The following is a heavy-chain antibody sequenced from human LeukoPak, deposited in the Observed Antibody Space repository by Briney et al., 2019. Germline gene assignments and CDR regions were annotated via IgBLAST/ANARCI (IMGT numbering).Heavy chain of an antibody. CDR2: ISSSGSTI. J-gene: IGHJ6*04. CDR3: AELGISMIGGV. D-gene: IGHD3-10*02. CDR1: GFTFSSYE. V-gene: IGHV3-48*03. Sequence: GGSLRLSCAASGFTFSSYEMNWVRQAPGKGLEWVSYISSSGSTIYYADSVKGRFTISRDNAKNSLYLQMDSLRAEDTAVYYCAELGISMIGGVWGKGTTVTISS.